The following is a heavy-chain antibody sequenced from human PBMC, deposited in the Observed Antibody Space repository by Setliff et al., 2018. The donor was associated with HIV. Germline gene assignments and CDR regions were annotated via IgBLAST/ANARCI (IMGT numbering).Heavy chain of an antibody. J-gene: IGHJ6*02. D-gene: IGHD3-10*01. V-gene: IGHV1-2*02. CDR2: VNPNSGDA. CDR1: GSTFTGHY. CDR3: ARNFGLSPSGKYYYYYGMDI. Sequence: GSVKVSCKGSGSTFTGHYLPWVRQAPGQGLGWLGLVNPNSGDAIYAQNFQGRVTMTRDTSINAAYMELRGLRSDDTAVYYCARNFGLSPSGKYYYYYGMDIWGQGTTVTVSS.